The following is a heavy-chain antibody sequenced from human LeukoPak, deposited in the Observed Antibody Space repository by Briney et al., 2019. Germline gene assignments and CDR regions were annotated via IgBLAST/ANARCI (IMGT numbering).Heavy chain of an antibody. CDR3: ARGPIVVVTAIHFDY. J-gene: IGHJ4*02. CDR2: MNHSGST. V-gene: IGHV4-34*01. Sequence: KPSEILSLTCAVYGGSFSGYYWSWIRQPPGKGLEWIGEMNHSGSTNYNPSLKSRVTISVDTSKNQFSLKLSSVTAADTSVYYCARGPIVVVTAIHFDYWGQGTLVTVSS. D-gene: IGHD2-21*02. CDR1: GGSFSGYY.